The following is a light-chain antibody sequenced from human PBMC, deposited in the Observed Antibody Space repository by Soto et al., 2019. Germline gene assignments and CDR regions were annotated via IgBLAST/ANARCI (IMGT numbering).Light chain of an antibody. CDR2: DVT. CDR3: SSYTGSRDPYV. Sequence: TRAPSASGSPEKKITISCTGTSSDVGRFNFVSWYQQHQGTAPRLLIYDVTKPPSGVPDRFSGSKPGNAASLTVSGLQAEDEADYFCSSYTGSRDPYVFGTGTTVTVL. J-gene: IGLJ1*01. CDR1: SSDVGRFNF. V-gene: IGLV2-8*01.